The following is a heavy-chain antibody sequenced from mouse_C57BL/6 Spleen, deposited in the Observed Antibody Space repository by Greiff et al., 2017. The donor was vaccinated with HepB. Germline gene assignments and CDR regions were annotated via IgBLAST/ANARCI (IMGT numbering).Heavy chain of an antibody. CDR1: GYTFTSYW. J-gene: IGHJ3*01. Sequence: VQLQQPGAELVKPGASVKMSCKASGYTFTSYWITWVKQRPGQGLEWIGDIYPGSGSTNYNEKFKSKATLTVDTSSSTAYMQLSSLTSEDSAVYYCAREYYGSRGFAYWGQGTLVTVSA. CDR2: IYPGSGST. CDR3: AREYYGSRGFAY. V-gene: IGHV1-55*01. D-gene: IGHD1-1*01.